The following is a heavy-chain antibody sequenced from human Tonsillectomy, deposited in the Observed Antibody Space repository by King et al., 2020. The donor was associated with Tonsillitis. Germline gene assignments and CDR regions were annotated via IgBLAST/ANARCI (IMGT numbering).Heavy chain of an antibody. CDR3: ARDDYDFWSGHYYGVDV. J-gene: IGHJ6*02. V-gene: IGHV1-18*01. D-gene: IGHD3-3*01. CDR2: ISAYNCNT. Sequence: QLVQSGAEVKKPGASVKVSCKASGYIFTSYGISWVRQAPGQGLEWMGWISAYNCNTNYAQKLQGRVTMTTDTSTSPAYMELRSLRSDDTAGYYCARDDYDFWSGHYYGVDVWGQGTTVTVSS. CDR1: GYIFTSYG.